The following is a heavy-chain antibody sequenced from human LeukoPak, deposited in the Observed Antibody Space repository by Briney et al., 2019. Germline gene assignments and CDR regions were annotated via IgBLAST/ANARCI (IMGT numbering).Heavy chain of an antibody. CDR2: IYYSGTS. D-gene: IGHD6-13*01. CDR3: AKAAGYSTIYWFDP. J-gene: IGHJ5*02. CDR1: GGSIRSSH. Sequence: SETLSLTCTVSGGSIRSSHWSWIRQPPGKGLEFIGYIYYSGTSNYNPSLKSRVTMSVDTSNNQFSLKLNSVTAADTAVYYCAKAAGYSTIYWFDPWGQRTLVTVSS. V-gene: IGHV4-59*01.